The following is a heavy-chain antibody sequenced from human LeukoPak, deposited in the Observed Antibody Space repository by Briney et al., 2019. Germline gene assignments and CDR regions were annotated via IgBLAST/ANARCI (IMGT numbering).Heavy chain of an antibody. D-gene: IGHD1-26*01. V-gene: IGHV3-23*01. CDR3: ARGKIGATDFDY. CDR1: GFTFSNYA. Sequence: GGSLRLSCAASGFTFSNYAMSWVRQAPAEGLEWVSALSSSGGDTFYADSVKGRFTISRDTSKNTLYLQMYSLRAEDTAVYYCARGKIGATDFDYWGQGTLVTVSS. CDR2: LSSSGGDT. J-gene: IGHJ4*02.